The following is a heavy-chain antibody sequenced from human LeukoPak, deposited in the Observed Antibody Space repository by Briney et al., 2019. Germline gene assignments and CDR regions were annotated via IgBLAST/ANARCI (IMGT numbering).Heavy chain of an antibody. Sequence: SETLSLTCTVSGGSISSSYWSWIRQPPGKGLEWIGFISYGGSANYNPSLKSRITISLDTSKNQFSLKLRSVTAADTAVYYCARVNTWSFDSWGQGALVIVSS. V-gene: IGHV4-59*13. CDR1: GGSISSSY. D-gene: IGHD2-8*02. CDR3: ARVNTWSFDS. CDR2: ISYGGSA. J-gene: IGHJ4*02.